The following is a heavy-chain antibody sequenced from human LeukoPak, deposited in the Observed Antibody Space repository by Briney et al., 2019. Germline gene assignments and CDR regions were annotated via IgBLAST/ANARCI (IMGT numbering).Heavy chain of an antibody. J-gene: IGHJ4*02. CDR3: ARSNQADDY. CDR2: INPGGSSI. CDR1: GFTLSSYW. Sequence: PRRSLRLSCAASGFTLSSYWMHWGRQVPGKGLVWVARINPGGSSITYADSVKGRFTISRDNAKNTLYLQMDSLRAGDTGVYYCARSNQADDYWGQGTLVTVSS. D-gene: IGHD1-14*01. V-gene: IGHV3-74*01.